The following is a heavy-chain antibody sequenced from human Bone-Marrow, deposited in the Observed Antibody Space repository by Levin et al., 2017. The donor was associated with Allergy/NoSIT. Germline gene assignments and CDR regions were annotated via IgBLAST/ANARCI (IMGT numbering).Heavy chain of an antibody. D-gene: IGHD3-10*01. CDR3: ARVTAYGDPAEY. Sequence: ASVKVSCKASGYTFTGYYMHWVRQAPGQGLEWMGWINPNSGGTNYAQKFQGRVTMTRDTSISTAYMELSRLRSDDTAVYYCARVTAYGDPAEYWGQGTLVTVSS. CDR2: INPNSGGT. V-gene: IGHV1-2*02. J-gene: IGHJ4*02. CDR1: GYTFTGYY.